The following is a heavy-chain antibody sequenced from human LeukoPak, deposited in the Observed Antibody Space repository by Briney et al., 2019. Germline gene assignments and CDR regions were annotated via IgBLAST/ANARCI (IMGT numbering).Heavy chain of an antibody. D-gene: IGHD6-19*01. V-gene: IGHV1-18*01. CDR2: ISAHNGNT. CDR3: ARDKGTVATYYYYYMDV. J-gene: IGHJ6*03. Sequence: ASVKVSCKASVGTFSSYAISSVRQAPGQGLEWMGWISAHNGNTNYEEKVQGRVTMTTDTSTSTAYMELRSLRSDDTAVYYCARDKGTVATYYYYYMDVWGKGTTVTVSS. CDR1: VGTFSSYA.